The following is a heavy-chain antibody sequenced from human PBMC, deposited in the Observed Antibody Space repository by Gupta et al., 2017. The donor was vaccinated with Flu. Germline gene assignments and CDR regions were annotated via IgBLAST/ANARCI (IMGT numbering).Heavy chain of an antibody. J-gene: IGHJ6*02. V-gene: IGHV3-7*01. D-gene: IGHD3-10*01. Sequence: QAPGMGLEWVANIKQDGGEKYYVDSVKGRFTISRDNAKNSLYLHMDSLRAEDTAVYYCARNWYGDYYGMDVWGQGTTVTVPS. CDR2: IKQDGGEK. CDR3: ARNWYGDYYGMDV.